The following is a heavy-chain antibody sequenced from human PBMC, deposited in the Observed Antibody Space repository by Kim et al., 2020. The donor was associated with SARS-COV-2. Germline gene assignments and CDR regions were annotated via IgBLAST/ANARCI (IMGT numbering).Heavy chain of an antibody. CDR2: K. CDR3: ARDSDDSGSFFDY. V-gene: IGHV3-30*01. Sequence: KCCADYVKCRFTNYRDNSNNALYLQMNSLRVEDTAVYFCARDSDDSGSFFDYWGQGPLVTVSS. D-gene: IGHD3-10*01. J-gene: IGHJ4*02.